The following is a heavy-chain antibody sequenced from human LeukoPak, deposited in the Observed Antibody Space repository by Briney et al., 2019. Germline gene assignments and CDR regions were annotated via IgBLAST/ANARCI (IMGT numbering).Heavy chain of an antibody. V-gene: IGHV5-51*01. D-gene: IGHD3-22*01. CDR2: IYPGDSDI. J-gene: IGHJ4*02. CDR1: GYRFTSYW. CDR3: ARRGVYYASGGYYSYYFDY. Sequence: GESLKISFKGSGYRFTSYWIGWVRQMPGKGLEWMGSIYPGDSDIRYSPSFQGQVTISADKSISTAYLQWSSLKASDTAMYYCARRGVYYASGGYYSYYFDYWGQGILVTVSS.